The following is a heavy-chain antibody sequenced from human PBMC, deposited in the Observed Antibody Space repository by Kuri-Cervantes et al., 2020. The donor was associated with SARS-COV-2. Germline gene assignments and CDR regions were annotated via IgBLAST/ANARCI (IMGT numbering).Heavy chain of an antibody. CDR1: GYSFSSYW. J-gene: IGHJ6*03. Sequence: KVSCKGSGYSFSSYWIAWVRQVPGKGLECMGIIYPGDSDTRYSPSFQGQVTISADKSISTAYLQWSSLKASDTAMYYCARRGYWNDGYYYYMDVWGKGTTVTVSS. CDR3: ARRGYWNDGYYYYMDV. V-gene: IGHV5-51*01. D-gene: IGHD1-1*01. CDR2: IYPGDSDT.